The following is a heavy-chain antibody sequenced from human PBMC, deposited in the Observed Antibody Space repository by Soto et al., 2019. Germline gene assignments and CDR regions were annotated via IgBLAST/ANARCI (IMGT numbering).Heavy chain of an antibody. V-gene: IGHV4-39*01. D-gene: IGHD3-10*01. CDR2: IFYSGST. CDR3: ARRYGWLYFDY. J-gene: IGHJ4*02. Sequence: QLQLQESGPGLVKPWETLSLTCTVSGDSISSSNYFWGWIRQPPGKGLEWIGTIFYSGSTYYNPSLKSRVTISVDTPKNQFSLKLTSVTAADTALYYCARRYGWLYFDYWGQGSLVTVSS. CDR1: GDSISSSNYF.